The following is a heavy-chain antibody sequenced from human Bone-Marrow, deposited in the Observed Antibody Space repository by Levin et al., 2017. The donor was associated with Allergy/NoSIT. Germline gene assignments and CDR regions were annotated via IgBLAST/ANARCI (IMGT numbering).Heavy chain of an antibody. D-gene: IGHD3-3*01. J-gene: IGHJ4*02. Sequence: GESLKISCKASGYTFTGYYLHWVRQAHGQGLEWMGWINPNSGDTNSAQKFQGRVTMTRDTSITTAYMELSRLTSDDTAVYYCARERSITIFGVVPTKTYDYWGQGTLVTVSS. CDR2: INPNSGDT. CDR1: GYTFTGYY. V-gene: IGHV1-2*02. CDR3: ARERSITIFGVVPTKTYDY.